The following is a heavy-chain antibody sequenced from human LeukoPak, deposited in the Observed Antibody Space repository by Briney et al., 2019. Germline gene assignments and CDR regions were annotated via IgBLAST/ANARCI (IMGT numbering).Heavy chain of an antibody. V-gene: IGHV4-34*01. J-gene: IGHJ4*02. CDR3: ARRGALWFFR. D-gene: IGHD3-10*01. CDR1: GGSFSGYY. CDR2: INHSGST. Sequence: SETLSLTCAVYGGSFSGYYWSWIRQPPGKGLEWIGEINHSGSTNYNPSLKSRVTISVDTSKNQFSLKLSSVTAADTAVYYCARRGALWFFRWGQGTLVTVSS.